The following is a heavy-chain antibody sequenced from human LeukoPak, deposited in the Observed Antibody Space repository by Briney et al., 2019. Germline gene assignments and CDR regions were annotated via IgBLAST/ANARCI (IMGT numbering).Heavy chain of an antibody. CDR3: AKASGSYFLGYYFDY. D-gene: IGHD1-26*01. CDR2: ISWNSGSI. J-gene: IGHJ4*02. V-gene: IGHV3-9*01. Sequence: HAGRSLRLSCAASGLTFDDYAMHWVRQAPGKGLEWVSGISWNSGSIGYADSVKGRFTISRDNAKNSLYLQMNSLRAEDTALYYCAKASGSYFLGYYFDYWGQGTLVTVSS. CDR1: GLTFDDYA.